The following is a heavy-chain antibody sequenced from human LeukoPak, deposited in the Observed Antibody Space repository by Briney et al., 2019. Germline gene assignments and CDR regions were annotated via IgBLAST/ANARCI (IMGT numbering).Heavy chain of an antibody. J-gene: IGHJ4*02. Sequence: SETLSLTCAASGGSISSSNWWSWVRQPPGKGLEWIGEIYHSGSTNYNPSLKSRVTISVDKSKNQFSLKLSSVTAADTAVYYCARVVVVVPAAKQIDYWGQGTLVTVSS. CDR1: GGSISSSNW. CDR2: IYHSGST. V-gene: IGHV4-4*02. D-gene: IGHD2-2*01. CDR3: ARVVVVVPAAKQIDY.